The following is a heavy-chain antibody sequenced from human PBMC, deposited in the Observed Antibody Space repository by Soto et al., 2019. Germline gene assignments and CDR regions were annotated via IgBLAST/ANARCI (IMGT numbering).Heavy chain of an antibody. CDR1: GGTFSSYA. J-gene: IGHJ5*02. CDR3: ARLRSPTYIVGPNWFDT. V-gene: IGHV1-69*06. CDR2: IIPIFGTA. Sequence: ASVKVSCKASGGTFSSYAISWVRQAPGQGLEWMGGIIPIFGTANYAQKLQGRVTITADKSTSTAYMELSSLRSEDTAVYYCARLRSPTYIVGPNWFDTWGQGTLVTISS. D-gene: IGHD2-15*01.